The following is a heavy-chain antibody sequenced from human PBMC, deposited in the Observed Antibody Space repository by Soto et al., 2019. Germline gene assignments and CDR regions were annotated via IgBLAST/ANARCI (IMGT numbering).Heavy chain of an antibody. D-gene: IGHD6-19*01. J-gene: IGHJ4*02. CDR1: GFTFSSYA. CDR3: AKDLGSGWYVFDY. CDR2: ISGSGGST. Sequence: EVQLLESGGGLVQPGGSLRLSCAASGFTFSSYAMSWVRQAPGKGLEWVSAISGSGGSTNYADSVKGRFTISRDNSKNTLCLQMNSLRAEDTAVYYCAKDLGSGWYVFDYWGQGTLVTVSS. V-gene: IGHV3-23*01.